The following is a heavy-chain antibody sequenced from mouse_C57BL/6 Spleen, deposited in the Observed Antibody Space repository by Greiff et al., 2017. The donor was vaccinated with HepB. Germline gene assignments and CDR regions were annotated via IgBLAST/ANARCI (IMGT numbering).Heavy chain of an antibody. CDR1: GYTFTSYW. J-gene: IGHJ3*01. Sequence: QVQLKQPGAELVRPGSSVKLSCKASGYTFTSYWMDWVKQRPGQGLEWIGNIYPSDSETHYNQKFKDKATLTVDKSSSTAYMQLSSLTSEDSAVYYCARVYERAWFAYWGQGTLVTVSA. V-gene: IGHV1-61*01. CDR3: ARVYERAWFAY. CDR2: IYPSDSET. D-gene: IGHD2-10*02.